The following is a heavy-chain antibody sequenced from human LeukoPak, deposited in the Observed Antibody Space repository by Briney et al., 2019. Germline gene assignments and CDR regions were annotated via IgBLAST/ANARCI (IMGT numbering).Heavy chain of an antibody. CDR2: INPNSGGT. V-gene: IGHV1-2*04. CDR3: ARVKLVRGVIDAFDI. J-gene: IGHJ3*02. CDR1: GYTFTGYY. D-gene: IGHD3-10*01. Sequence: ASVKVSCKASGYTFTGYYMHWVRQAPGQGLEWMGWINPNSGGTNYAQKFQGWVTMTRDTSISTAYMELSRLRSDDTAVYYCARVKLVRGVIDAFDIWGQGTMVTVSS.